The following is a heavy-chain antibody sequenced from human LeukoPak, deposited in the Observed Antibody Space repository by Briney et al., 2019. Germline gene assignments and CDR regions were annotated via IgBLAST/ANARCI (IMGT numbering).Heavy chain of an antibody. CDR1: GFTFSNYA. D-gene: IGHD1-1*01. V-gene: IGHV3-30*01. Sequence: GGSLRLSCAASGFTFSNYAMHWVRQAPGKGLEWVAVISFDATKEYFGKSVKGRFTISRDNSKATLYLQMHRLRIEDTALYFCARFKVGTNTTQKNAFDIWGRGTVVAVS. CDR3: ARFKVGTNTTQKNAFDI. CDR2: ISFDATKE. J-gene: IGHJ3*02.